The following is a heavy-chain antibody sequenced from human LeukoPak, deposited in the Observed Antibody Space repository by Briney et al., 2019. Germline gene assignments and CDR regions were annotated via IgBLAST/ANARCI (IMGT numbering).Heavy chain of an antibody. V-gene: IGHV4-4*09. CDR2: ISGSGRT. Sequence: SETLSLTCTASGVSIYSHYLNWIRQPPGKPLEWLGHISGSGRTNYNPSLKSRVTMSVDTSKSQFSLSLKSLTAADTAVYYCVVSPNQDFFDFWGQGPLVTV. J-gene: IGHJ4*02. CDR1: GVSIYSHY. CDR3: VVSPNQDFFDF.